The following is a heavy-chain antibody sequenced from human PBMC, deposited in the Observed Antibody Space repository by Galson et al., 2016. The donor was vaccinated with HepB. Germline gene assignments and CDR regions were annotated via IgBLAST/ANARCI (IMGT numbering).Heavy chain of an antibody. D-gene: IGHD3-10*01. Sequence: SETLSLTCTVSGGSISHYFWSWIRQPPGKGLEWIGYIYYSGSTNYNPSLKSRVTISVDTSKNQFSLKLNSVTAADTAVYYCARASGSGSYYDWYFDLWGRGTLVTVSS. CDR1: GGSISHYF. CDR3: ARASGSGSYYDWYFDL. V-gene: IGHV4-59*01. J-gene: IGHJ2*01. CDR2: IYYSGST.